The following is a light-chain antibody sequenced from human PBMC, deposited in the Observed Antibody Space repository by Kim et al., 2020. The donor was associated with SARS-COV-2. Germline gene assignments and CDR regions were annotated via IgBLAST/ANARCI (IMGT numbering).Light chain of an antibody. CDR1: QSISNW. CDR2: DAS. V-gene: IGKV1-5*01. Sequence: LSASVGDRVTITCRASQSISNWLAWYQQKPGKAPKLLIYDASSLRSGVPSRFSGSGSGTEFTLTISNLQPDDFATYYCQQYKTWTFGRGTKVDIK. CDR3: QQYKTWT. J-gene: IGKJ1*01.